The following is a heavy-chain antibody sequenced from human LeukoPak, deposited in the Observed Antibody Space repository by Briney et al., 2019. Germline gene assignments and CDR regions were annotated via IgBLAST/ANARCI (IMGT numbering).Heavy chain of an antibody. CDR1: GFIFSDYY. Sequence: GGSLRLSCAASGFIFSDYYMSWIRQAPGKGLEWVSYISSSGSTKYYADSVEGRFTISRDSAKNSLYLQMNSLRAEDTAVYYCARGALRGVITPYLDYWSQGTLVTVSS. CDR2: ISSSGSTK. J-gene: IGHJ4*02. V-gene: IGHV3-11*04. D-gene: IGHD3-10*01. CDR3: ARGALRGVITPYLDY.